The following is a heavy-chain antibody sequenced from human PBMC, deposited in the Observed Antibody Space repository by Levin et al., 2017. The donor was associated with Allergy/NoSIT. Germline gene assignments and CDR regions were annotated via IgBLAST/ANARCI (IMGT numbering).Heavy chain of an antibody. CDR3: ARGTGMGKPGVITWPLKNWFDP. CDR1: GGTFSSYA. V-gene: IGHV1-69*13. Sequence: SVKVSCKASGGTFSSYAISWVRQAPGQGLEWMGGIIPIFGTANYAQKFQGRVTITADESTSTAYMELSSLRSEDTAVYYCARGTGMGKPGVITWPLKNWFDPWGQGTLVTVSS. J-gene: IGHJ5*02. CDR2: IIPIFGTA. D-gene: IGHD3-22*01.